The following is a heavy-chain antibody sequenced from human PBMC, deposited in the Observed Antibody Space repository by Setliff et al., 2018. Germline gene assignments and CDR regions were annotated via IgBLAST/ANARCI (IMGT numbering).Heavy chain of an antibody. Sequence: LRLSCAASGFTFSSYWMHWVRQAPGKGLVWVSRINSDGSSTSYADSVKGRFTISRDNAKNTLYLQMNSLRAEDTAVYYCARGVRGYSGYTKDYWGQGTLVTVSS. J-gene: IGHJ4*02. D-gene: IGHD5-12*01. CDR3: ARGVRGYSGYTKDY. CDR1: GFTFSSYW. V-gene: IGHV3-74*01. CDR2: INSDGSST.